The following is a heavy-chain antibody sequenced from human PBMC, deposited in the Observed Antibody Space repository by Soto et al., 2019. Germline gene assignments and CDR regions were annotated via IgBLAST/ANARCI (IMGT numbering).Heavy chain of an antibody. D-gene: IGHD3-22*01. Sequence: GGSLRLSCAASGFTFSSYAIHWVRQAPGKGLEWVAVVSDDGSNKYYADSVKGRFTISRDNSKNTLYLQMNSLRAEDTAVYYCAKEWVYDSSGWSFDYWGQGTLVTVSS. CDR1: GFTFSSYA. CDR3: AKEWVYDSSGWSFDY. V-gene: IGHV3-30*18. CDR2: VSDDGSNK. J-gene: IGHJ4*02.